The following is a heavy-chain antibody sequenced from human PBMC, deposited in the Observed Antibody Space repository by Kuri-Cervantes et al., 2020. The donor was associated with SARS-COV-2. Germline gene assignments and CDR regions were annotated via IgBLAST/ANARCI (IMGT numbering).Heavy chain of an antibody. J-gene: IGHJ4*02. D-gene: IGHD1-20*01. CDR3: ASLTGTLGAFDY. V-gene: IGHV5-51*01. CDR2: LYPGDSDT. CDR1: GYSFPSYW. Sequence: GESLKIPWKGSGYSFPSYWLGWVRQMPGKGLEWMGILYPGDSDTRYSPSFQGQVTISADKSISTAYLQWSSLKASATAMYYCASLTGTLGAFDYWGQGTLVTVSS.